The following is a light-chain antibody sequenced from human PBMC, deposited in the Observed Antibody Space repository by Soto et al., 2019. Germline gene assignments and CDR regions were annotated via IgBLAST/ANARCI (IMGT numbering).Light chain of an antibody. CDR2: RNN. Sequence: QSVLTQPPSASGTPGQRVTISCSGSSSNIGTNYVYWYQQLPGTAPKVLIYRNNQWPSGVPDRFSGSKSGTSASLAISGLRSEDEADYYCAAWDDSLSGVVFGGGTQLTVL. CDR1: SSNIGTNY. J-gene: IGLJ2*01. V-gene: IGLV1-47*01. CDR3: AAWDDSLSGVV.